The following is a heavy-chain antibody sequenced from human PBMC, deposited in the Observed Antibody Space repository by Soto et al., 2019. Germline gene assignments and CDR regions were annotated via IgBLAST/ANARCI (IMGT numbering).Heavy chain of an antibody. Sequence: QVQLVQSGAELKKPGSSVKVSCKSSGGSFSNSAVTWVRQAPGQGLEWMGGIIPIFNTPNYAQKFQGRVAFTADGSTATAYMELTSLTSGDTAVYYCASRPRNGYNRWGQGTLVTVSS. CDR2: IIPIFNTP. CDR1: GGSFSNSA. CDR3: ASRPRNGYNR. D-gene: IGHD5-12*01. V-gene: IGHV1-69*01. J-gene: IGHJ4*02.